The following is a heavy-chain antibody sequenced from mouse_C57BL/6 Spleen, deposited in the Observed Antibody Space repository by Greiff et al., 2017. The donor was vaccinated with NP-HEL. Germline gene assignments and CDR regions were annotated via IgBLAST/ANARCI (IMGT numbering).Heavy chain of an antibody. V-gene: IGHV1-53*01. CDR1: GYTFTSYW. D-gene: IGHD2-3*01. J-gene: IGHJ4*01. Sequence: QVQLQQPGTELVKPGASVKLSCKASGYTFTSYWMHWVKQRPGQGLEWIGNINPSNGGTNYNEKFKSKATLTVDKASSTAYMQLSSLTSEDSADYYCARSIDGYYGAMDYWGQGTSVTVSS. CDR3: ARSIDGYYGAMDY. CDR2: INPSNGGT.